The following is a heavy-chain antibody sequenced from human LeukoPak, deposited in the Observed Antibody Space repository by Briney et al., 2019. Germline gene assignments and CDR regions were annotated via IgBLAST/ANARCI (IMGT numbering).Heavy chain of an antibody. CDR1: GGSISSYY. V-gene: IGHV4-59*01. Sequence: SETLSLTRTVSGGSISSYYWSWIRQSPGKGLEWIGYIYYSGSTNYNPSLKSRVTISVDTSKNQFSLKLSSVTAADTAVYYCARETCSGGSCFQFDFWGQGTLVTVSS. CDR2: IYYSGST. CDR3: ARETCSGGSCFQFDF. J-gene: IGHJ4*02. D-gene: IGHD2-15*01.